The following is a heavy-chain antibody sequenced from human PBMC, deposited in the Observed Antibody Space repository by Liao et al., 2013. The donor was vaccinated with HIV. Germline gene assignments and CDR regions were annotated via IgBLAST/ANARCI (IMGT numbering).Heavy chain of an antibody. CDR1: GGSIGTYY. D-gene: IGHD5-12*01. CDR3: ARDRVARGIFDI. V-gene: IGHV4-59*01. Sequence: QVQLQESGPGLVKPSETLALTCTVSGGSIGTYYWHWIRQPPGKGLEWIGYIYYSGSTNYNPSFKSRVTISVDTSKNQFSLKLSSVTAADTAVYYCARDRVARGIFDIWGQGTMVTVSS. J-gene: IGHJ3*02. CDR2: IYYSGST.